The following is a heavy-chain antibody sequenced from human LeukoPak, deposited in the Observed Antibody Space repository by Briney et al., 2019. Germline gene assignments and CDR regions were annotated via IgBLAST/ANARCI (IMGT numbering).Heavy chain of an antibody. V-gene: IGHV3-53*01. Sequence: GGSLRLSCAASGFTVNSNYMSWVRQAPGKGLEWVSIIYSGGNTYYADSVKGRFTISRDNSKNTLYLQMNSLRAEDTAVYYCARNPMITHFGFDYWGQGTLVTVSS. CDR3: ARNPMITHFGFDY. CDR2: IYSGGNT. D-gene: IGHD3-16*01. J-gene: IGHJ4*02. CDR1: GFTVNSNY.